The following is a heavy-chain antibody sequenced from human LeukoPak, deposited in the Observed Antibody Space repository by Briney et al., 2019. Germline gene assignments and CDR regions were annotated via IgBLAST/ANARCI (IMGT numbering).Heavy chain of an antibody. D-gene: IGHD1-7*01. V-gene: IGHV3-48*03. CDR3: ARGVLGWNYLANY. CDR2: ISSSGSTI. Sequence: GGSLRLSCAASGFTFSSYEMNWVRQAPGKGLEWVLYISSSGSTIYYADSVKGRFTISRDNAKNSLYLQMNSLRAEDTAVYYCARGVLGWNYLANYWGQGTLVTVSS. CDR1: GFTFSSYE. J-gene: IGHJ4*02.